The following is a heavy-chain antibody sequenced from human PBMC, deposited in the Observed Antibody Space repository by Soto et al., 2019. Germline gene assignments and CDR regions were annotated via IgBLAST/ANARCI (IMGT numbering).Heavy chain of an antibody. CDR2: IVPNIGTV. CDR1: GGTLTNFINYP. CDR3: ARRATGGFLRYFDN. J-gene: IGHJ4*02. V-gene: IGHV1-69*06. Sequence: QMQLVQSGAEVKKPGSSVKVSCKASGGTLTNFINYPINWVRQAPGQGLEWMGGIVPNIGTVNYAQKFQGRGKITADKSTGTAYMELSRLRSEATALYYCARRATGGFLRYFDNWGQGTLVTVSS. D-gene: IGHD2-8*02.